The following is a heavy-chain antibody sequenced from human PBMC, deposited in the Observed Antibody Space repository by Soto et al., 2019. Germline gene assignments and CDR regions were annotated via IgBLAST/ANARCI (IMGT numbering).Heavy chain of an antibody. CDR3: AHRQGSTVVNGENWLDP. J-gene: IGHJ5*02. D-gene: IGHD2-15*01. Sequence: QITLKESGPTLVKPTQTLTLTCTFSGFSLSTTGVGVGWIRQPPGKALEWLALMYWADYKRYSPSLKSRLTITKDTSKNQVVLTMTNMDPVETATSYCAHRQGSTVVNGENWLDPWGQGTLVTVSS. V-gene: IGHV2-5*02. CDR1: GFSLSTTGVG. CDR2: MYWADYK.